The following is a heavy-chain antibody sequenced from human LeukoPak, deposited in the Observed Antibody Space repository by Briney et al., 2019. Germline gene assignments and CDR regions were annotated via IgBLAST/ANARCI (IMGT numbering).Heavy chain of an antibody. CDR1: GFTFNSYA. J-gene: IGHJ4*02. Sequence: GGSLRLSCAASGFTFNSYAMSWVRQAPGKGLEWVAVIWYDGSNKYYADSVKGRFTISRDNSKNTLYLQMNSLRAEDTAVYYCARDRQQISDYWGQGTLVTVSS. CDR3: ARDRQQISDY. V-gene: IGHV3-33*08. CDR2: IWYDGSNK. D-gene: IGHD6-13*01.